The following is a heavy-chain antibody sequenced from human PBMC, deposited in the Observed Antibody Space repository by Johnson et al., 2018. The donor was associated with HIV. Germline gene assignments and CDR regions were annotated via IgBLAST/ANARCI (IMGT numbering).Heavy chain of an antibody. CDR1: GFIFSSYG. V-gene: IGHV3-33*06. CDR3: AKDLRVFDWFNAYDAFDI. CDR2: IWYDGSNK. D-gene: IGHD3-9*01. Sequence: QVHLVESGGGVVQPGRSPRLSCAASGFIFSSYGMHWVRQAPGKGMEWVAVIWYDGSNKYYADSVKGRFTISRDNSKNTLYLQMNSLRADDTAVYYCAKDLRVFDWFNAYDAFDIWGQGTMVTVSS. J-gene: IGHJ3*02.